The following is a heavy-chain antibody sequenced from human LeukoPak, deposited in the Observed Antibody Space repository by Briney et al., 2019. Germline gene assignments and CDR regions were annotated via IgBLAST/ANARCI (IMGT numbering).Heavy chain of an antibody. D-gene: IGHD5-24*01. V-gene: IGHV4-34*01. Sequence: SETLSLTCAIYGESFNTFYWGWVRQPPGKGLEWIGEVDHRGKTSSNPSLKSRVIMSVDTSKTQFSLNLKSVTAADTAVYYCARIQQLVQGQPPAKDCWGQGTLVTVSS. CDR1: GESFNTFY. CDR2: VDHRGKT. CDR3: ARIQQLVQGQPPAKDC. J-gene: IGHJ4*02.